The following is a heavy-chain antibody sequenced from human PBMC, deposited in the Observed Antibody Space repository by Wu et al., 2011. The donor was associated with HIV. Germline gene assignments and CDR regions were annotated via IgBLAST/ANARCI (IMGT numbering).Heavy chain of an antibody. V-gene: IGHV1-69*01. Sequence: QVQLVQSGPEVKKPGASVKASCTASSYTFGSYAMGWVRQAPGQGLEWMGGIIPIFRTANYAQKFQGRVTITTDDSTSTAYMELSSLRSEDTAMYYCARDFGGDGDSWGQGTLVTVSS. CDR3: ARDFGGDGDS. D-gene: IGHD2-21*01. CDR2: IIPIFRTA. CDR1: SYTFGSYA. J-gene: IGHJ4*02.